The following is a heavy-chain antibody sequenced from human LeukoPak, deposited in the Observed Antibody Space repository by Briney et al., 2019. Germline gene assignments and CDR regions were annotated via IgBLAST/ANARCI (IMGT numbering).Heavy chain of an antibody. J-gene: IGHJ4*02. CDR1: GGSLSGYY. CDR2: INHSGST. D-gene: IGHD7-27*01. CDR3: ARGSNWAVDY. V-gene: IGHV4-34*01. Sequence: SETLSLTCAVYGGSLSGYYWSWIRQPPGKGLEWIGEINHSGSTNYNPSLKSRVTISVDTSKNQFSLKLSSVTAADTAVYYCARGSNWAVDYWGQGTLVTVSS.